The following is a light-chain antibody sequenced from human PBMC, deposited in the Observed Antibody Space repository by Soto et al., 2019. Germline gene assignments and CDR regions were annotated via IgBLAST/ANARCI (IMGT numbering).Light chain of an antibody. V-gene: IGKV1-27*01. CDR2: SAS. CDR3: QRTYYAPIS. J-gene: IGKJ5*01. CDR1: QSIRSW. Sequence: DIQVTQSPSTLSASVGDRFTVPCRASQSIRSWLAWYQQKPGKVPKLLFYSASNLQSGVPSRFSGSGSGTDFTLTISCLQPEDVASYYGQRTYYAPISFGQGARLEIK.